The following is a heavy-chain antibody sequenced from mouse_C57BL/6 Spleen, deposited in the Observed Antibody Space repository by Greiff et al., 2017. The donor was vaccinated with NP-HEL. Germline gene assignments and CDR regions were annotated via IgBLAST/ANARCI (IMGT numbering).Heavy chain of an antibody. Sequence: QVQLQQPGAELVKPGASVKMSCKASGYTFTSYWITWVKQRPGQGLAWIGDICPGSGSTNYHEKLKSKATLTVDTSSSTAYMQLSSLTSEDSAVYYCARGEHEAWFAYWGQGTLVTVSA. CDR3: ARGEHEAWFAY. V-gene: IGHV1-55*01. J-gene: IGHJ3*01. CDR1: GYTFTSYW. CDR2: ICPGSGST.